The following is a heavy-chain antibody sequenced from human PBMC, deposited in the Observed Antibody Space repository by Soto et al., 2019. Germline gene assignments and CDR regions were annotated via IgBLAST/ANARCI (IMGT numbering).Heavy chain of an antibody. D-gene: IGHD3-9*01. Sequence: QLQLQESGPGLVKPSETLSLTCSVSDDSINSDKYYWGWIRQPPGKGLEWIGSIYYRGNAYYNPCPQIRVTISLGTSKSQFSLKLNSVTAADSAVYLCARLEGLATISYYFHFWGPGALVTVSS. J-gene: IGHJ4*02. CDR2: IYYRGNA. CDR3: ARLEGLATISYYFHF. V-gene: IGHV4-39*01. CDR1: DDSINSDKYY.